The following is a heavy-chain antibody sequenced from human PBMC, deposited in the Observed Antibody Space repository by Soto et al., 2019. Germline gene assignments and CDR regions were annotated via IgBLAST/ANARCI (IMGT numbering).Heavy chain of an antibody. CDR2: INAGNGNT. D-gene: IGHD2-15*01. CDR1: GYTFTSYA. CDR3: ARSFPLGYCSGGSCRTGFFYYSSGYGRGNWLDL. V-gene: IGHV1-3*01. J-gene: IGHJ5*02. Sequence: GASVKVSCKASGYTFTSYAMHWVRQAPGQRLERMGWINAGNGNTKYSQKFQGRVTITRDTSASTAYMELSSLRSEDTAVYYCARSFPLGYCSGGSCRTGFFYYSSGYGRGNWLDLWGQGTLVTVSS.